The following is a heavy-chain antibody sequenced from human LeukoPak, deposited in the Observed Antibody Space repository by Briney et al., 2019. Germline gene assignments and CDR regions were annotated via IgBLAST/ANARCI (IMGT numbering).Heavy chain of an antibody. Sequence: ASVKVPCKASGYTFTSYAMHWVRQAPGQRLEWMGWINAGNGNTKYSQKFQGRVTITRDTSASTAYMELSSLRSEDTAVYYCARGHVLLWFGELDYWGQGTLVTVSS. CDR2: INAGNGNT. D-gene: IGHD3-10*01. CDR1: GYTFTSYA. J-gene: IGHJ4*02. V-gene: IGHV1-3*01. CDR3: ARGHVLLWFGELDY.